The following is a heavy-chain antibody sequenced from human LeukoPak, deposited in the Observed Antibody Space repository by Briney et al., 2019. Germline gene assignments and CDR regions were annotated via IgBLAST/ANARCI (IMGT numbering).Heavy chain of an antibody. CDR1: GGSISSYY. D-gene: IGHD3-3*01. Sequence: SETLSLTCTVSGGSISSYYWSWIRQPPGKGLEWIGCIYYSGSTNYNPSLKSRVTISVDTSKNQFSVKLSSVTAADTAVYYCAKFSTSYYDFWSGYYNTWYFDYWGQGTLVTVSS. V-gene: IGHV4-59*08. CDR3: AKFSTSYYDFWSGYYNTWYFDY. J-gene: IGHJ4*02. CDR2: IYYSGST.